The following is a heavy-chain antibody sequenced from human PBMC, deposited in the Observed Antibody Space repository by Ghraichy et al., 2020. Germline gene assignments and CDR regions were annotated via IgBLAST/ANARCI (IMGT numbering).Heavy chain of an antibody. CDR1: GYTFTSYG. V-gene: IGHV1-18*04. CDR3: ARDQGEAIFRDPYYYYGMDV. D-gene: IGHD2-2*02. J-gene: IGHJ6*02. CDR2: ISAYNGNT. Sequence: ASVKVSCKASGYTFTSYGISWVRQAPGQGLEWMGWISAYNGNTNYAQKLQGRVTMTTDTSTSTAYMELRSLRSDDTAVYYCARDQGEAIFRDPYYYYGMDVWGQGTTVTVSS.